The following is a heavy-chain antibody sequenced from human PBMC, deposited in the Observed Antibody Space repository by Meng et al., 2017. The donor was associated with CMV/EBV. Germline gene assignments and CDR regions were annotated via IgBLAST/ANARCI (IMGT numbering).Heavy chain of an antibody. Sequence: ASVKVSCKASGYTFTSYYMHWVRQAPGQGLEWRGIINPSGGSTSYAQKFQGRVTMTRDTSTSTVYMELSSLRSEDTAVYYCARGTGIVGATGAFDIWGQGTMVTVSS. J-gene: IGHJ3*02. D-gene: IGHD1-26*01. CDR2: INPSGGST. V-gene: IGHV1-46*01. CDR3: ARGTGIVGATGAFDI. CDR1: GYTFTSYY.